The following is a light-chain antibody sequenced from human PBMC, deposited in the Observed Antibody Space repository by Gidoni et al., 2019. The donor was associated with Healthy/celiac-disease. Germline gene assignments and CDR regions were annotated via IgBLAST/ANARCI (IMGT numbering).Light chain of an antibody. CDR1: QSVSSN. Sequence: EIVMTQAPATLSVSPGERATLSGRASQSVSSNLAWYQQKPGQAPRLLIYGATTRATGIPARFRGSGSGTEFTLTISSLQSEDFAVYYCQQYNNFLTFGGGTKVEIK. J-gene: IGKJ4*01. V-gene: IGKV3-15*01. CDR2: GAT. CDR3: QQYNNFLT.